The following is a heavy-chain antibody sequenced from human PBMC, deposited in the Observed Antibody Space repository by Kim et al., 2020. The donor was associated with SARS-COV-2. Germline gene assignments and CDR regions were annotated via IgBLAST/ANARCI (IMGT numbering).Heavy chain of an antibody. V-gene: IGHV3-15*01. CDR2: IKSKTDGGTT. J-gene: IGHJ4*02. D-gene: IGHD3-22*01. CDR1: GFTFSNAW. Sequence: GGSLRLSCAASGFTFSNAWMSWVRQAPGKGLEWVGRIKSKTDGGTTDYAAPVKGRFTISRDDSKNTLYLQMNSLKTEDTAVYYCTTPSLYDSSGYYYFDYWGQGTLVTVSS. CDR3: TTPSLYDSSGYYYFDY.